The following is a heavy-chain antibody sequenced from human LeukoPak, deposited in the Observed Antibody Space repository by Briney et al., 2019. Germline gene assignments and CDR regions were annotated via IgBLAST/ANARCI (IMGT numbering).Heavy chain of an antibody. D-gene: IGHD5-18*01. CDR2: MNPNSGNT. Sequence: GASVKVSCKASGYIFTSYDINWVRQATGQGLEWMGWMNPNSGNTGYAQKFQGRVTMTRNTYISTAYMELSSLRSEDTAVYYCARCGYSYGDYYYYYYYMDVWGKGTTVTVSS. V-gene: IGHV1-8*01. CDR1: GYIFTSYD. CDR3: ARCGYSYGDYYYYYYYMDV. J-gene: IGHJ6*03.